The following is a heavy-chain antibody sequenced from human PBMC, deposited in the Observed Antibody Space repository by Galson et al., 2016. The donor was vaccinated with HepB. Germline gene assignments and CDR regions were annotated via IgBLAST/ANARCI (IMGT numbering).Heavy chain of an antibody. CDR3: AKDSRLRFLEWLSSYYFDS. J-gene: IGHJ4*02. CDR2: ISGSGGDI. V-gene: IGHV3-23*01. Sequence: SLRLSCAASGFTFSSYAMSWVRLAPGKGLEWVSGISGSGGDINYADSVKGRFTISRDNSKNMLHLQMNSLRAEDTAVYYCAKDSRLRFLEWLSSYYFDSWGQGTLFTVSS. D-gene: IGHD3-3*01. CDR1: GFTFSSYA.